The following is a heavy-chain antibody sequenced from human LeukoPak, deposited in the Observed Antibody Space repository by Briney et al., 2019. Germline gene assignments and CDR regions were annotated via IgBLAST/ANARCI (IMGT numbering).Heavy chain of an antibody. Sequence: SGGSLRLSCAASGFTFSDYYMSWIRQAPGKGLEWVSYISSSGNIIYYADSVKGRFTISRDSAKNSLYLQMNSLRAEDTAVYYCARRRYNWNAIDYWGQGTLVTVSS. V-gene: IGHV3-11*01. CDR2: ISSSGNII. CDR3: ARRRYNWNAIDY. J-gene: IGHJ4*02. D-gene: IGHD1-20*01. CDR1: GFTFSDYY.